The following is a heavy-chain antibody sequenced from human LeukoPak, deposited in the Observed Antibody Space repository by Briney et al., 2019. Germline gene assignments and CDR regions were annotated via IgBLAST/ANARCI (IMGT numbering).Heavy chain of an antibody. D-gene: IGHD5-24*01. CDR3: AKEVDGYDY. Sequence: SVKVSCKASGGTFSSYAISWVRQAPGQGLEWMGGIIPIFGTANYAQKFQGRVTMTRDTSISTAYMELSRLRSDDTAVYYCAKEVDGYDYWGQGTLVTVSS. CDR2: IIPIFGTA. CDR1: GGTFSSYA. J-gene: IGHJ4*02. V-gene: IGHV1-69*05.